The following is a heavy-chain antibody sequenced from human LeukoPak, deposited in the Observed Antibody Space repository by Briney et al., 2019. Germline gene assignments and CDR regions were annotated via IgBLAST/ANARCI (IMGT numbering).Heavy chain of an antibody. Sequence: PGGSLRLSCAASGFTFSSYSMNWVRQAPGKGLEWVSSISSSSSYIYYADSVKGRFTISRDNAKNSLYLQMNSLRAEDTAVYYCAGWADDYGDPLWYFDLWGRGTLVTVSS. CDR3: AGWADDYGDPLWYFDL. CDR2: ISSSSSYI. V-gene: IGHV3-21*01. CDR1: GFTFSSYS. D-gene: IGHD4-17*01. J-gene: IGHJ2*01.